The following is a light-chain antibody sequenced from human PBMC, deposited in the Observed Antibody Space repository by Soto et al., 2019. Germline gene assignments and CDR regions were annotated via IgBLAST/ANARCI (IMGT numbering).Light chain of an antibody. CDR1: QSVSSN. CDR3: QQYYDWPIT. Sequence: EIVSTQSPATLSVSPGERATLSCRTSQSVSSNLAWYQQKPGQAPRLLIYGASTRATGIPAMFSGSGSGTEFTLTISSLQSEDFAVYYCQQYYDWPITFGQGTRLEIK. J-gene: IGKJ5*01. CDR2: GAS. V-gene: IGKV3-15*01.